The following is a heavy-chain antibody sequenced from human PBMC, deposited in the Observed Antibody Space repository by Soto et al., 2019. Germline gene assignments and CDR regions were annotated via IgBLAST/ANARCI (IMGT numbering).Heavy chain of an antibody. CDR2: ISWNSGRV. J-gene: IGHJ4*02. CDR1: GFTFDDYA. V-gene: IGHV3-9*01. D-gene: IGHD2-21*02. CDR3: TKDVGRGGGDIDY. Sequence: EVQLVESGGGLVQPGRSLRLSCAASGFTFDDYAMHWVRQAPGKGLEWVSGISWNSGRVHYADSVKGRFTISRDNAKNSLYLQMDSLRPEDRALYYCTKDVGRGGGDIDYWGQGTLVTVSS.